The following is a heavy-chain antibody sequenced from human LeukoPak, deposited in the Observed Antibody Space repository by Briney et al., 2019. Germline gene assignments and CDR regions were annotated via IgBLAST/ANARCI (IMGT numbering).Heavy chain of an antibody. CDR3: ARGYCSGGSCYSLGY. CDR2: INPNSGGT. J-gene: IGHJ4*02. CDR1: GYTFTGYY. Sequence: ASVKVSCKASGYTFTGYYMHWVRQAPGQGPEWMGRINPNSGGTDFAQKFQGRFTMTRDTSIITAYMVLSRLRSDDTAVYYCARGYCSGGSCYSLGYWGQGTLVTVSS. V-gene: IGHV1-2*06. D-gene: IGHD2-15*01.